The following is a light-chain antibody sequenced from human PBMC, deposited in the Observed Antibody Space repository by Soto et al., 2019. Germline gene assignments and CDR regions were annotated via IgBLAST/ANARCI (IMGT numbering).Light chain of an antibody. CDR3: QQYNSYSRT. CDR1: QSISSW. Sequence: DGQMTQSRSTLSASVGYRFTITCRASQSISSWLAWYQQKPGKAPKLLIYKASSLESGVPSRFSGSGYGTEFNLTISSLQTDDFATYYCQQYNSYSRTFGQGTKVDIK. CDR2: KAS. V-gene: IGKV1-5*03. J-gene: IGKJ1*01.